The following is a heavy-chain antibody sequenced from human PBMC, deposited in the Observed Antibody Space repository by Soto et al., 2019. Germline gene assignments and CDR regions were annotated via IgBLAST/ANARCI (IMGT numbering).Heavy chain of an antibody. CDR2: IYYSGST. CDR3: ARRYGYYFDY. J-gene: IGHJ4*02. Sequence: SETLSLTCSVSGGSIGGYDGSWIRQPPGKGLEWIGYIYYSGSTNYNPSLKSRVTISVDTSKNQLSLKLSSVTAADTAVYYCARRYGYYFDYWGQGTLVTSPQ. D-gene: IGHD4-17*01. CDR1: GGSIGGYD. V-gene: IGHV4-59*08.